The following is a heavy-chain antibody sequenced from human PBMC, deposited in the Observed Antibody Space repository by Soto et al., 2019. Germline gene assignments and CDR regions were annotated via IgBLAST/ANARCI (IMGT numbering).Heavy chain of an antibody. Sequence: GESLKISCKGSGYNFANYWIGWWLQMPGKGLEWMGMIFPGDSDTKNSPSLQGQITMSVDRSDSSAYLQWRSLKASDTAMYYCAAGYTTGLDAFDIWGQGTMVTVSS. J-gene: IGHJ3*02. V-gene: IGHV5-51*03. D-gene: IGHD6-13*01. CDR3: AAGYTTGLDAFDI. CDR1: GYNFANYW. CDR2: IFPGDSDT.